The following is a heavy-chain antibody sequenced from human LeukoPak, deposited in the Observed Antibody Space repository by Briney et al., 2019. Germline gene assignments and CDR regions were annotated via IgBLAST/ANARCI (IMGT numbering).Heavy chain of an antibody. CDR3: ARADCWSGYRFDY. J-gene: IGHJ4*02. CDR2: IYHSGST. Sequence: SGTLSLTCAVSGGSISSSNWWSWVRQPPGKGLGWIGKIYHSGSTNYNPSLKSRVTISVDKSKNQFSLKLSSVTAADTAVYYCARADCWSGYRFDYWGQGTLVTVSS. D-gene: IGHD3-3*01. CDR1: GGSISSSNW. V-gene: IGHV4-4*02.